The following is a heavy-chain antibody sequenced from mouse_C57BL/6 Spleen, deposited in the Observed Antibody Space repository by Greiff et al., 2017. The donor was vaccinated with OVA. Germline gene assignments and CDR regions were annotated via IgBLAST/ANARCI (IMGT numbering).Heavy chain of an antibody. CDR1: GYTFTDYN. D-gene: IGHD3-2*01. CDR3: ARSPDSPYAMDY. V-gene: IGHV1-18*01. J-gene: IGHJ4*01. CDR2: INPNNGGT. Sequence: VQLQQSGPELVKPGASVKIPCKASGYTFTDYNMDWVKQSHGKSLEWIGDINPNNGGTIYNQKFKGKATLTVDKSSSTAYMELRSLTSEDTAVYYCARSPDSPYAMDYWGQGTSVTVSS.